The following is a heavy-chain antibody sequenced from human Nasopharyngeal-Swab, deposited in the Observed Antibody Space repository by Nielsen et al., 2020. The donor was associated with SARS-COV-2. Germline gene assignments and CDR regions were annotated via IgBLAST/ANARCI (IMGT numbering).Heavy chain of an antibody. CDR1: GYTFTGYY. Sequence: ASVKVSCKASGYTFTGYYMHWVRQAPGQGLEWMGRINPNSGGTNYAQKFQGRVTMTRDTSISTAYMELSRLRSDDTAVHYCARDRGYYDIFDGMDVWGQGTTVTVSS. J-gene: IGHJ6*02. CDR3: ARDRGYYDIFDGMDV. CDR2: INPNSGGT. D-gene: IGHD3-9*01. V-gene: IGHV1-2*06.